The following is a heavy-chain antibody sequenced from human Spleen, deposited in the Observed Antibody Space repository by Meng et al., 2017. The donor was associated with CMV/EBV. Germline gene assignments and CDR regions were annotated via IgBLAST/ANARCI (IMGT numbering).Heavy chain of an antibody. V-gene: IGHV3-20*04. CDR1: GFTFDDYG. D-gene: IGHD3/OR15-3a*01. Sequence: GESLKISCAASGFTFDDYGMSWVRQAPGKGLEWVSSINWEGGSTGYADSVKGRFTISRDNAKNSLHLQMNRLRAEDTAVYYCARRGYDFWSGYYTQFDCWGQGTLVSVSS. J-gene: IGHJ4*02. CDR2: INWEGGST. CDR3: ARRGYDFWSGYYTQFDC.